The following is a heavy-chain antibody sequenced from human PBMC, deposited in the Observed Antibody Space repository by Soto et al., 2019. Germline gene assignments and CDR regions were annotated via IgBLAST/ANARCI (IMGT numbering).Heavy chain of an antibody. J-gene: IGHJ4*02. CDR1: GYSFIGYC. V-gene: IGHV1-18*01. Sequence: ASVKVSCKASGYSFIGYCLSCVRQAPAQGLEWMGWISVYNGKTNYAQKFQDTVTMTPDTSTSTVYMELRSLRSDDTAVYYSARGRRPLIGGCYATRGYFDYWGQGTLVTVSS. D-gene: IGHD3-16*01. CDR3: ARGRRPLIGGCYATRGYFDY. CDR2: ISVYNGKT.